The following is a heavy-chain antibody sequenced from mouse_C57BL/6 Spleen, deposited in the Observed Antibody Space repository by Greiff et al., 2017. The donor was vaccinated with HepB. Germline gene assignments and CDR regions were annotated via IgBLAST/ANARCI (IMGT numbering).Heavy chain of an antibody. D-gene: IGHD2-14*01. V-gene: IGHV1-82*01. CDR2: IYPGDGDT. CDR3: VRGYYDAMDY. J-gene: IGHJ4*01. CDR1: GYAFSSSW. Sequence: SGPELVKPGASVKISCKASGYAFSSSWMNWVKQRPGKGLEWIGRIYPGDGDTNYNGKFKGKATLTADKSSSTAYMQLSSLTSEDSAVYFCVRGYYDAMDYWGQGTSVTVSS.